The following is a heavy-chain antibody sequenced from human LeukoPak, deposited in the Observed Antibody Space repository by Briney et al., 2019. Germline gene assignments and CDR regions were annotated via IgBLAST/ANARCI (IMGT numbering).Heavy chain of an antibody. Sequence: PSETLSLTCTVSGGSISSYYWSWIRQPPGKRLEWMGHIYYSGSTNYNPSLKSRVTISVDTSKNLFSLRLSSVTAADTAVYYCASRSSIWSGYQDTLYYFDSWGQGTLVTVSS. J-gene: IGHJ4*02. CDR2: IYYSGST. V-gene: IGHV4-59*01. D-gene: IGHD3-3*01. CDR1: GGSISSYY. CDR3: ASRSSIWSGYQDTLYYFDS.